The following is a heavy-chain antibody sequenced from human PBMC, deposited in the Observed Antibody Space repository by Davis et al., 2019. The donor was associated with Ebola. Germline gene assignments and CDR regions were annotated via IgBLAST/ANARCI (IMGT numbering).Heavy chain of an antibody. CDR2: IVPSDSYT. CDR3: ARQACSGSISYSYWYFDL. J-gene: IGHJ2*01. V-gene: IGHV5-10-1*01. Sequence: GESLKISCKGSGYSFTSYWISWVRQMPGKGLEWMGRIVPSDSYTNYSPSFRGHVTISADKSISTAYLQWSSLKASDTAMYYCARQACSGSISYSYWYFDLWGRGSLVTVSS. D-gene: IGHD2-8*02. CDR1: GYSFTSYW.